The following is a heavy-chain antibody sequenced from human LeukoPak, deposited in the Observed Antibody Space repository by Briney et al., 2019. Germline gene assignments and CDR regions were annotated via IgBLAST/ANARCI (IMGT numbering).Heavy chain of an antibody. V-gene: IGHV4-34*01. CDR3: ARLEPRCPHPWCWFDP. CDR1: GGSFSGYY. CDR2: INHSGST. D-gene: IGHD1-1*01. Sequence: SETLSLTCAVYGGSFSGYYWSWIRQPPGKGLEWIGEINHSGSTHYNSSLKSRVTISVGTSKNQFSLKLTSVTAADTAVYYCARLEPRCPHPWCWFDPWGQGTLVTVSS. J-gene: IGHJ5*02.